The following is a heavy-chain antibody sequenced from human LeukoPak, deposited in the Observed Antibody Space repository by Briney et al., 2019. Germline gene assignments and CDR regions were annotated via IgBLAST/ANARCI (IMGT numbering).Heavy chain of an antibody. CDR3: ARLGKSGMTTVTTRAFDI. D-gene: IGHD4-11*01. J-gene: IGHJ3*02. CDR1: GGSFSGYY. Sequence: SETLSLTCAVYGGSFSGYYWGWIRQPPGKGLEWVGSIYYSGNTYYNPSLKSRVTMSVDTSKNQFSLQLSSVTAADTAVYYCARLGKSGMTTVTTRAFDIWGQGTVVTVSS. CDR2: IYYSGNT. V-gene: IGHV4-39*01.